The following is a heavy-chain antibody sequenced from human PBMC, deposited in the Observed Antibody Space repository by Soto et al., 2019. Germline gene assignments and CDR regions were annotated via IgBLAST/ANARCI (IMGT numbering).Heavy chain of an antibody. Sequence: QVQLQESGPGLVKPSETLSLTCTVSGGSISSYYWSWIRQPPGKGLEWIGYIYYSGSTNYNPSLKSRVTISVDTSKNQFSLKLSSVTAADTAVYYCASGGSSGWSRYSDLWGRGTLVTVSS. CDR3: ASGGSSGWSRYSDL. V-gene: IGHV4-59*01. CDR1: GGSISSYY. J-gene: IGHJ2*01. CDR2: IYYSGST. D-gene: IGHD6-19*01.